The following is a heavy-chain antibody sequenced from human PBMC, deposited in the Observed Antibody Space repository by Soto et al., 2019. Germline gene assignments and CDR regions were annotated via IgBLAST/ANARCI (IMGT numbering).Heavy chain of an antibody. CDR2: ISSNGGST. Sequence: EVQLVESGGGLVQPEGSLRLSCAASGFTFRTYAMHWVRQAPGKGLEYISAISSNGGSTFYADSVQGRFTISRDNSKNTLYLQVGSLRAEDMAVYYCARSIHDFWSGYPQGFFDYWGQGTLVTVSS. V-gene: IGHV3-64*07. CDR1: GFTFRTYA. J-gene: IGHJ4*02. D-gene: IGHD3-3*01. CDR3: ARSIHDFWSGYPQGFFDY.